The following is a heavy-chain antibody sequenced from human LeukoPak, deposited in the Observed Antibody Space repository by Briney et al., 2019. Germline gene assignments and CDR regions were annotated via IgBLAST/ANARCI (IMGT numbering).Heavy chain of an antibody. J-gene: IGHJ3*02. D-gene: IGHD6-19*01. CDR1: GYTFTSYG. V-gene: IGHV1-18*01. CDR3: ARFGLGKHIEVAGIPFDI. Sequence: RASVKVSCKASGYTFTSYGISWVRQAPGQGLEWMGWISAYNGNTNYAQKLQGRVTMTTDTSTSTAYMELRSLRSDDTAVYYCARFGLGKHIEVAGIPFDIWGQGTMVTVSS. CDR2: ISAYNGNT.